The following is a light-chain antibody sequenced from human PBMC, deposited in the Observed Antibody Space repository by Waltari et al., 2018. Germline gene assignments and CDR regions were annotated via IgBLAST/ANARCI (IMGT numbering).Light chain of an antibody. CDR3: CSYAGDVTYV. V-gene: IGLV2-23*01. CDR1: SSAIGQFNH. CDR2: EDD. J-gene: IGLJ1*01. Sequence: QSALTQPASVSGSPGQSITISCTGTSSAIGQFNHLSWYQQHPGKAPQLILFEDDKRPFGVSSRFSASKSGNTASLIIAGLQVDDEADYFCCSYAGDVTYVFGAGTKVTVL.